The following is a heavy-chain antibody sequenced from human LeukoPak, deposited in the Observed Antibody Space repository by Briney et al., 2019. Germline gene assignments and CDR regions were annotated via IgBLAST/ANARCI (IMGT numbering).Heavy chain of an antibody. V-gene: IGHV1-46*01. CDR3: ARTTDGTADY. J-gene: IGHJ4*02. D-gene: IGHD1-14*01. CDR2: INPSGGST. Sequence: ASVKVSCKASGYTFISYGISWVRQAPGQGLEWMGIINPSGGSTTYAQKFQGRVTMTRDTSTSTVYMELSSLRSEDTAVFYCARTTDGTADYWGQGTLVTVSS. CDR1: GYTFISYG.